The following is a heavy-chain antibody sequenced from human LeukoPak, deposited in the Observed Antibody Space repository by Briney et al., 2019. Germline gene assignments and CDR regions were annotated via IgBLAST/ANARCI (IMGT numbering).Heavy chain of an antibody. V-gene: IGHV3-66*01. CDR2: IYSGGST. CDR3: ARDTLTFGGVVNPLDI. D-gene: IGHD3-16*01. Sequence: GGSLRLSCAASGFTFSDYYMSWVRQAPGKGLEWVSVIYSGGSTYYADSVKGRFTISRDNSKNTLYLQMNSLRAEDTAVYYCARDTLTFGGVVNPLDIWGQGTMVTVSS. J-gene: IGHJ3*02. CDR1: GFTFSDYY.